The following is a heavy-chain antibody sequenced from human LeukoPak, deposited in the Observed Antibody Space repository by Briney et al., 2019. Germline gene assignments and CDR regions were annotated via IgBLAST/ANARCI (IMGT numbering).Heavy chain of an antibody. CDR2: IRTTAEGAKYA. Sequence: GGSLRLSCATSGFSFTDYPMNWVRQAPGKGLEWISNIRTTAEGAKYAYYADSVKGRVTISRNDGKNTLYLHMKSLRDDDTAVYYCATHQRYAFDSWGQGVLVTVSS. J-gene: IGHJ4*02. CDR1: GFSFTDYP. CDR3: ATHQRYAFDS. V-gene: IGHV3-48*02. D-gene: IGHD2-2*01.